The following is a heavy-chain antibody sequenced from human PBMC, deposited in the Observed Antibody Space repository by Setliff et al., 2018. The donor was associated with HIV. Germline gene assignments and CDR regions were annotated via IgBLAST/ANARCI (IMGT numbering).Heavy chain of an antibody. J-gene: IGHJ4*02. CDR1: GYTFSDYY. CDR2: INPKSGGT. D-gene: IGHD3-22*01. V-gene: IGHV1-2*02. CDR3: ASSRYYDSSGYYYPLGY. Sequence: ASVKVSCKSSGYTFSDYYMYWVRQAPGQGLEWMGWINPKSGGTNYTQVRDRVSMTRDTSISTAYMELSRLRSDDTAVYYCASSRYYDSSGYYYPLGYWGQGTLVTVS.